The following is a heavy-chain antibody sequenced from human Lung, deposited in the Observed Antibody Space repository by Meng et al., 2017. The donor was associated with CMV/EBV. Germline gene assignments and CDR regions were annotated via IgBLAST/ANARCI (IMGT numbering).Heavy chain of an antibody. CDR1: GFTFSRYW. D-gene: IGHD4-17*01. V-gene: IGHV3-74*01. Sequence: ESLKISCAASGFTFSRYWMHWARQAPGKGLVWVSRINNDESRKTYADSVKGRFTISRDSAKNTLYLQMNSLRAEDTAVYYCARERFDYGDYGLDYWRQGXLVTVSS. J-gene: IGHJ4*02. CDR3: ARERFDYGDYGLDY. CDR2: INNDESRK.